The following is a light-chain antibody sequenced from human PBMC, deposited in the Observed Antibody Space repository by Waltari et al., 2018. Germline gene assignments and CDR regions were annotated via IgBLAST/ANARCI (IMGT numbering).Light chain of an antibody. CDR1: QGIRSW. CDR2: STS. V-gene: IGKV1-12*01. J-gene: IGKJ5*01. CDR3: QQANSLPIT. Sequence: DIQMTQSPSSVSASIADRVTITCRASQGIRSWLAWYQQKPGKAPRLLIYSTSILQSGVPSRFNGSGSGTDFTLTISSLQPEDFATYYCQQANSLPITFGQGTRLE.